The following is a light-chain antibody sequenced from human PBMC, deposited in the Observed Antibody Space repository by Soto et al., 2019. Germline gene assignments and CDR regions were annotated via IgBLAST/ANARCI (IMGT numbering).Light chain of an antibody. CDR1: SSDVGGYNY. CDR2: EVS. CDR3: SSYTSSSTLV. J-gene: IGLJ1*01. Sequence: QSVLTQPASVSGSPGQSITISCTGTSSDVGGYNYVSWYQQHPGKAPKLMIYEVSNRSSGVSNRFSGSKSGNTASLTISGLQVEDEADYYCSSYTSSSTLVFGTGTKVTVL. V-gene: IGLV2-14*01.